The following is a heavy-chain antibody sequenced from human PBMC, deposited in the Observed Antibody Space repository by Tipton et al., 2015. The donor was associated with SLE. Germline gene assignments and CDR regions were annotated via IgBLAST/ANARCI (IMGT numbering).Heavy chain of an antibody. D-gene: IGHD2-2*01. CDR2: ISYTGST. CDR3: ATSPLTL. V-gene: IGHV4-39*07. Sequence: TLSLTCTVSGGSISSSYYWGWIRQSPGKGLEWIGSISYTGSTYYNPSLKSRVTISVDMSKNQFSLKLTSVTAADTAVYYCATSPLTLWGQGTLVNVSS. CDR1: GGSISSSYY. J-gene: IGHJ4*02.